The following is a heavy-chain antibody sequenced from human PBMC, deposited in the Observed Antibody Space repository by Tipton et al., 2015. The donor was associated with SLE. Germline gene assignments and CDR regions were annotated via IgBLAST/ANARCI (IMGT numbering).Heavy chain of an antibody. CDR1: GVSISSSRYYST. Sequence: TLSLTCTVSGVSISSSRYYSTWSWIRQSAGKGLDWIGYIYYSGSTNYNPSLKSRVTISVDTSKNQFSLKLSSVTAAGTAVYYCARAEGSWDAFDIWGQGTMVTVSS. V-gene: IGHV4-61*10. J-gene: IGHJ3*02. D-gene: IGHD2-15*01. CDR2: IYYSGST. CDR3: ARAEGSWDAFDI.